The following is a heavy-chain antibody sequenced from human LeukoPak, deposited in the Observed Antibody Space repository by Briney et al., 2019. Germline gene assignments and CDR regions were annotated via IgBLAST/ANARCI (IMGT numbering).Heavy chain of an antibody. J-gene: IGHJ5*02. Sequence: ASVKISCKASGYTFTSYGISWVRQAPGQGLEWMGWISAYNGNTNYAQKLQGRVTMTTDTSTSTAYMELRSLRSDDTAVYYCARAEVDYDYVWGSYRLNWFDPWGQGTLVTVSS. D-gene: IGHD3-16*02. CDR2: ISAYNGNT. CDR1: GYTFTSYG. CDR3: ARAEVDYDYVWGSYRLNWFDP. V-gene: IGHV1-18*01.